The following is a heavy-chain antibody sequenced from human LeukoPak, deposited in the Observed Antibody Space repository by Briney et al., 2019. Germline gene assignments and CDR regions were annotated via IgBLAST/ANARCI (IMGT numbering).Heavy chain of an antibody. CDR2: IYYKSGGT. Sequence: ASVTVSLKCSGYTVADCYIHWVRPPPAQGREWMGWIYYKSGGTNSRQNFHGRVTITRDASISTAYIELSILKFDGTAIDYYARVSTSGYRDWLDPWGQGTLVTVSS. J-gene: IGHJ5*02. D-gene: IGHD3-9*01. V-gene: IGHV1-2*02. CDR3: ARVSTSGYRDWLDP. CDR1: GYTVADCY.